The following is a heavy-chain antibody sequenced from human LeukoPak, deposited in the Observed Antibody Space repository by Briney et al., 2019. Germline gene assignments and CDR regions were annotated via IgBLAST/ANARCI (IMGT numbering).Heavy chain of an antibody. D-gene: IGHD3-3*01. CDR1: GYTLTELS. J-gene: IGHJ6*02. CDR3: ASSGRYDSWSGYYYYGMDV. CDR2: FDPEDGET. V-gene: IGHV1-24*01. Sequence: GASVKVSCKVSGYTLTELSMHWVRQAPGKGLEWMGGFDPEDGETIYAQKFQGRVTMTEDTSTDTAYMELSSLRSEDTAVYYCASSGRYDSWSGYYYYGMDVWGQGTTVTVSS.